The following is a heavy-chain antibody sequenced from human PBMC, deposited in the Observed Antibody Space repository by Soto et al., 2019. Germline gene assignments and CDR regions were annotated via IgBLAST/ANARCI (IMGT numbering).Heavy chain of an antibody. V-gene: IGHV1-3*01. Sequence: ASVKVSCKASGYTFTTYAMHWVRQAPGQGLEWMGWINGGNGNTKYSQKFQGRVTITRDTSASTAYMELSSLRSEDTAVYYCARDKPTVLSRGFYYNGMDVWGQGTTVTVSS. CDR2: INGGNGNT. CDR1: GYTFTTYA. CDR3: ARDKPTVLSRGFYYNGMDV. J-gene: IGHJ6*02. D-gene: IGHD3-16*02.